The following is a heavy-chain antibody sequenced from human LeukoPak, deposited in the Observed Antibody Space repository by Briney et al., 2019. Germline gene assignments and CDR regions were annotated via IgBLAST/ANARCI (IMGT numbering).Heavy chain of an antibody. Sequence: ASVKVSCKASGYTFTSYYMHWVRQAPGQGLEWMGISHPSGGSTSYAQKFQGRVNVTRDTSTSTVYMELSSLKSEDTAVYYCARYYGEGAFDYWGQGTLVTVSS. J-gene: IGHJ4*02. D-gene: IGHD4-17*01. CDR2: SHPSGGST. CDR3: ARYYGEGAFDY. V-gene: IGHV1-46*01. CDR1: GYTFTSYY.